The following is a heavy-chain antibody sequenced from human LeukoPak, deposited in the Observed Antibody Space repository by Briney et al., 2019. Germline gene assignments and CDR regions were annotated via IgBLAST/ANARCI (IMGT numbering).Heavy chain of an antibody. V-gene: IGHV5-51*01. CDR1: GYNFTTYW. J-gene: IGHJ4*02. CDR3: ARRDKRYYYFDY. D-gene: IGHD1-1*01. Sequence: GESLKISCKGSGYNFTTYWIGWVRQMPGKGLEWMGIIYPGDSDTRYSPSFQGQVTISVGKPISTAYLQWSSLKASDTAMYYCARRDKRYYYFDYWGQGTLVTVSS. CDR2: IYPGDSDT.